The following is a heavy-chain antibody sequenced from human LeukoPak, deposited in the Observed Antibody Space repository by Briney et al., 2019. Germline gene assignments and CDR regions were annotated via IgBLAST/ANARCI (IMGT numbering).Heavy chain of an antibody. CDR1: GGSISSYY. CDR2: IYYSGST. D-gene: IGHD3-3*01. J-gene: IGHJ6*03. Sequence: SETLSLTCTVSGGSISSYYWSWIRQPPGKGLEWIGYIYYSGSTNYNPSLKSRVTISVDTSKNQFSLKLSSVTAADTAVYYCARDRYYDFWSGPGAPMDVWGKGTTVTVSS. CDR3: ARDRYYDFWSGPGAPMDV. V-gene: IGHV4-59*01.